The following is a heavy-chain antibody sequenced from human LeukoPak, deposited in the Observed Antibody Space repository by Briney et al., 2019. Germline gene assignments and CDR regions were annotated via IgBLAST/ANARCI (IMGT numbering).Heavy chain of an antibody. CDR1: GFTFSNYW. CDR3: ARTMTGGFFDY. Sequence: PGGSLRLSCAASGFTFSNYWMHWVRQAPGKGLVWVSRINGDGSDTTYAGSVKGRLTISRDNAKGTLYVQMNSLRVEDTAIYYCARTMTGGFFDYWGQGALVTVSS. V-gene: IGHV3-74*01. CDR2: INGDGSDT. D-gene: IGHD3-16*01. J-gene: IGHJ4*02.